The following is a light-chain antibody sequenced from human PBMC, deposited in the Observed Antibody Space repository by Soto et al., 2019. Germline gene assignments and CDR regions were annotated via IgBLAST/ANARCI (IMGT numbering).Light chain of an antibody. CDR1: PSLLHSHGHHY. CDR3: MQDRASPS. V-gene: IGKV2-28*01. J-gene: IGKJ2*03. CDR2: LAS. Sequence: DIVMTQSPLSLSVTPGEPASISCRSSPSLLHSHGHHYLDRYLQKPGQSPQLLIYLASNRAFGDPVSFSGSGSGSDFTLRISRVDDEDVGVYLCMQDRASPSFGQGTKLEI.